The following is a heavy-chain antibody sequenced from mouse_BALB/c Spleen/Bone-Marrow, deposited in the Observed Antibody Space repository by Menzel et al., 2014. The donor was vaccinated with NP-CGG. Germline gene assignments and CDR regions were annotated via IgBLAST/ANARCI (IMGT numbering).Heavy chain of an antibody. D-gene: IGHD1-1*01. CDR2: IDPANCNT. Sequence: VQLQQSGAELVKPGASVKLSCTASGFNIKDTYMHWVKQRPEQGLEWIGRIDPANCNTKYDPKFQGKATITADTSSNTAYLQLSSLISEDTAVYYCAAYYYGTYGFAYWGQGTLVTVSA. V-gene: IGHV14-3*02. J-gene: IGHJ3*01. CDR3: AAYYYGTYGFAY. CDR1: GFNIKDTY.